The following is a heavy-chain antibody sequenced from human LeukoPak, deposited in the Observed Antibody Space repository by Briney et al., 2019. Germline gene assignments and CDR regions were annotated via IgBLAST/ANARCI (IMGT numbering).Heavy chain of an antibody. CDR1: GFTFSDSY. CDR3: TRDPRHFDS. D-gene: IGHD6-6*01. V-gene: IGHV3-11*04. Sequence: GGCLRLSCAAAGFTFSDSYMTWGRQAPGKGVEWVAYISGSGHDINYSDSVKGRFTISRDNAKNSLYLQMSSLRVEDTAVYYCTRDPRHFDSCGQGTLVTVSS. CDR2: ISGSGHDI. J-gene: IGHJ5*01.